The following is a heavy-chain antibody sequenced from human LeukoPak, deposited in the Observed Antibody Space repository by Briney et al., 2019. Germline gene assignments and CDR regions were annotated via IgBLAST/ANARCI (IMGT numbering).Heavy chain of an antibody. CDR2: ISYDGSNK. J-gene: IGHJ3*02. CDR3: ARGPTGEWEPTTGAFDI. D-gene: IGHD1-26*01. Sequence: GGSLRLSCAASGFTFSSYGMHWVRQAPGKGLEWVAVISYDGSNKYYADSVKGRFTISRDNSKNTLYLQMNSLRAEDTAVYYCARGPTGEWEPTTGAFDIWGQGTMVTVSS. CDR1: GFTFSSYG. V-gene: IGHV3-30*03.